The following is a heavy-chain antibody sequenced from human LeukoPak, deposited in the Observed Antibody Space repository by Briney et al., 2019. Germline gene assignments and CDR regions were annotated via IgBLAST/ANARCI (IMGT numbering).Heavy chain of an antibody. CDR1: GLTFSSYE. CDR3: AELGITMIGGV. J-gene: IGHJ6*04. CDR2: ISDTGSTI. V-gene: IGHV3-48*03. Sequence: GGSLRPSCAASGLTFSSYELNWVRQAPGKGLEWVSYISDTGSTIYYADSVKGRFTISRDNAKNSLYLQMNSLRAEDTAVYYCAELGITMIGGVWGKGTTVTISS. D-gene: IGHD3-10*02.